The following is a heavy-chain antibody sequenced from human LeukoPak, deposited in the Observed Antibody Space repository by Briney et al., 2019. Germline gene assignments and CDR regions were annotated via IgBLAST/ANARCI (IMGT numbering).Heavy chain of an antibody. CDR2: MNPNSGNT. CDR3: ARRSASRGYSYGSFDY. Sequence: GASVKVSCKASGYTFTSYDINWVRQATGQGLEWMGWMNPNSGNTGYAQKFQGRVTITRNTSISTAYMELSSLRSEDTAVYYCARRSASRGYSYGSFDYWGQGTLVTVSS. CDR1: GYTFTSYD. J-gene: IGHJ4*02. D-gene: IGHD5-18*01. V-gene: IGHV1-8*03.